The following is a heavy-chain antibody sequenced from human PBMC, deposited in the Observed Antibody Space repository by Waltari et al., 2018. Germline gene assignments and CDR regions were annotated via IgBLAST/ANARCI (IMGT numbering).Heavy chain of an antibody. V-gene: IGHV1-69*12. D-gene: IGHD3-3*01. CDR2: IIPIVGTA. CDR1: GGTFSSYA. CDR3: ASPLETIFGVVPPYYYYGMDV. J-gene: IGHJ6*02. Sequence: QVQLVQSGAEVKKPGSSVKVSCKASGGTFSSYAIRWVRQATGHGLEGMGGIIPIVGTANYAQKFQGRVTITADESTSTAYMELSSLRSEDTAVYYCASPLETIFGVVPPYYYYGMDVWGQGTTVTVSS.